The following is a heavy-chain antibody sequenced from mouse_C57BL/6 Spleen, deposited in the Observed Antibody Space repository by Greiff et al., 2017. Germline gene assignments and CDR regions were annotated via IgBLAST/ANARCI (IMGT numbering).Heavy chain of an antibody. Sequence: EVQLVESGPELVKPGDSVKISCKASGYSFTGYFMNWVMQSHGKSLEWIGRINPYNGDTFYNQKFKGKATLTVDKSSSTAHMELRSLTSEDSAVYYCARDYYSTRGDAMDYWGQGTSVTVSS. CDR2: INPYNGDT. CDR3: ARDYYSTRGDAMDY. D-gene: IGHD2-5*01. CDR1: GYSFTGYF. J-gene: IGHJ4*01. V-gene: IGHV1-20*01.